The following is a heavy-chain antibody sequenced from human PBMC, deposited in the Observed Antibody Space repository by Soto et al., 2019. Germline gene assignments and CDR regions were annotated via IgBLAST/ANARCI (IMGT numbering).Heavy chain of an antibody. CDR2: IYYSGDT. CDR1: GDSISGYY. D-gene: IGHD2-2*01. J-gene: IGHJ4*02. V-gene: IGHV4-59*08. Sequence: QVQLQESGPGLVKPSETLSLTCTVSGDSISGYYWSWIRQPPGKGLELIGNIYYSGDTNYNPSLKSRVTISVDTSKNQVSLSLSSVTAADTAVYYCARAHHCSSAGCRMGHFDSWSQGTLVTVSS. CDR3: ARAHHCSSAGCRMGHFDS.